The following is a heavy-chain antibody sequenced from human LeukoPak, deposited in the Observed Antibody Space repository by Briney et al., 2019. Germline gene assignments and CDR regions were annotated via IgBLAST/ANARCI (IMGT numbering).Heavy chain of an antibody. CDR1: GFTFSNAW. D-gene: IGHD3-3*01. J-gene: IGHJ5*02. Sequence: GGSLRLSCAAAGFTFSNAWMSWVRQAPGKGLEWVGRIKSKTDGGTTDYAAPVKGRFTISRDNAKNTLYLQMNSLRAEDTAVYYCARAELWSGAGKQDNWFDPWGQGTLVTVSS. CDR3: ARAELWSGAGKQDNWFDP. V-gene: IGHV3-15*05. CDR2: IKSKTDGGTT.